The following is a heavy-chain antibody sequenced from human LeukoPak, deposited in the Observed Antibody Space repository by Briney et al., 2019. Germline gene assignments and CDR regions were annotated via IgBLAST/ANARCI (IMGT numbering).Heavy chain of an antibody. V-gene: IGHV3-23*01. CDR1: GFTFSSYS. J-gene: IGHJ5*02. Sequence: GGSLRLSCAASGFTFSSYSMNWVRQAPGKGLEWVSAISGSGGSTYYADSVKGRFTISRDNSKNTLYLQMNSLRAEDTAVYYCAKAGIAAAGIFWFDPWGQGTLVTVSS. CDR2: ISGSGGST. D-gene: IGHD6-13*01. CDR3: AKAGIAAAGIFWFDP.